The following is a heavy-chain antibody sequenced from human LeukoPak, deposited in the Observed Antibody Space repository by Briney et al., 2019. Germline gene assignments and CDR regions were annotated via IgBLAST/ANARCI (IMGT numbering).Heavy chain of an antibody. Sequence: PGGSLRLSCAASGFSFSTFKMNWVRQAPGKGLEWVAYIDTSSSARYYGDSVKGRFTISRDNSKNTLYLQMNSPRAEDTAVYYCAKDLVVLMVYAIDEVAVSDPWGQGTLVTVSS. CDR2: IDTSSSAR. CDR3: AKDLVVLMVYAIDEVAVSDP. J-gene: IGHJ5*02. V-gene: IGHV3-48*01. CDR1: GFSFSTFK. D-gene: IGHD2-8*01.